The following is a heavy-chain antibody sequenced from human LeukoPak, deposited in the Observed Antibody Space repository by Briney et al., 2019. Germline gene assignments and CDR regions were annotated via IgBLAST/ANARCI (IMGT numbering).Heavy chain of an antibody. CDR3: ARDRVPAAHYYYGMDV. Sequence: ASVKVSCKASGYTFTCYYMHWVRQAPGQGLEWMGWINPNSDGTNYAQKFQGRVTMTRDTSISTAYMELSRLRSDDTAVYYCARDRVPAAHYYYGMDVWGQGTTVTVSS. CDR2: INPNSDGT. CDR1: GYTFTCYY. J-gene: IGHJ6*02. D-gene: IGHD2-2*01. V-gene: IGHV1-2*02.